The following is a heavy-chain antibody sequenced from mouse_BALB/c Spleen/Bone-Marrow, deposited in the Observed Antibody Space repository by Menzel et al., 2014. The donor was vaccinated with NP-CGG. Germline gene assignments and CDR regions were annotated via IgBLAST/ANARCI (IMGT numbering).Heavy chain of an antibody. D-gene: IGHD1-1*01. Sequence: EVQLVESGGGLVQPGGSLKLSCAASGFDFSRYWMSWVRQAPGKGLEWIGEINPDSSTINYTPSLKDKFIISRDDAKNTLYLQMSKVRSEDTALYYCARLNYYGNLFVWGAGTTVTVSS. CDR2: INPDSSTI. J-gene: IGHJ1*01. CDR3: ARLNYYGNLFV. V-gene: IGHV4-1*02. CDR1: GFDFSRYW.